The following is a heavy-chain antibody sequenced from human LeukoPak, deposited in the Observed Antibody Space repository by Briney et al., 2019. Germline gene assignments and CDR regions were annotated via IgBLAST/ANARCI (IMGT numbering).Heavy chain of an antibody. CDR2: ISSSGSYI. D-gene: IGHD2-15*01. V-gene: IGHV3-21*01. CDR1: GFTFSSYS. J-gene: IGHJ4*02. Sequence: PGGSLRLSCAASGFTFSSYSMNWVRQAPGKGLEWVSSISSSGSYIYYADSVKGRFTISRDNAKNSLYLQMNSLRAEDTAVYYCARDRGLVVVAATDYWGQGTLVTVSS. CDR3: ARDRGLVVVAATDY.